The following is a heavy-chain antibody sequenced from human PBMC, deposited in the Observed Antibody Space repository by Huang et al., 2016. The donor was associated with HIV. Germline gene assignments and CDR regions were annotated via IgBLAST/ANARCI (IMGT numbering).Heavy chain of an antibody. D-gene: IGHD3-9*01. CDR2: INHRGST. V-gene: IGHV4-34*01. CDR1: GGSFSGYY. Sequence: QVQLQQWGAGLLRPSETLSLACAVYGGSFSGYYWSWIRQPPGKGLEGIGEINHRGSTNSNPSLESRVSISVDTSKNQFSLKLTSVAAADTAVYYCARGAARYFDRGGTRYFGMDVWGQGTTVTVSS. J-gene: IGHJ6*02. CDR3: ARGAARYFDRGGTRYFGMDV.